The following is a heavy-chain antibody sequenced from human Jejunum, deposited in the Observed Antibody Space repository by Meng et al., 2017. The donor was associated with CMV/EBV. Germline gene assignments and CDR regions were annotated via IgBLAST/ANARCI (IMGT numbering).Heavy chain of an antibody. D-gene: IGHD3-16*01. CDR3: ARECVGEAYDCQWNYWFDP. CDR2: FHPGGTT. Sequence: QVQLHESGPGLVRSSETLSLTCSVSGGPIRGYYWSWVRQPAGKRLEWIGRFHPGGTTNYNPSLENRITVSVDSSKNQFFLKLTSVTAADTAIYYCARECVGEAYDCQWNYWFDPWGRGTLVTVSS. V-gene: IGHV4-4*07. J-gene: IGHJ5*02. CDR1: GGPIRGYY.